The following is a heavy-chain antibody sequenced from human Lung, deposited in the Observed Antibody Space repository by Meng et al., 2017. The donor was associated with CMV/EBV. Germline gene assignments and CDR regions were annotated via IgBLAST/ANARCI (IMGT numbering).Heavy chain of an antibody. CDR1: GFTFSSYA. V-gene: IGHV3-23*01. CDR3: AKGIKKGSGSYYPYGMDV. J-gene: IGHJ6*01. CDR2: ISGSGGST. Sequence: GEXXKISCAASGFTFSSYAMSWVRQAPGKGLEWVSAISGSGGSTYYADSVKGRFTISRDNSKNTLYLQMNSLRAEDTAVYYCAKGIKKGSGSYYPYGMDVWXQG. D-gene: IGHD3-10*01.